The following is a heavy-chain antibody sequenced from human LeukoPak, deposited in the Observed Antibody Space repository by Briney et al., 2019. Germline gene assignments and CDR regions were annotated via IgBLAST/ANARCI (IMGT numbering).Heavy chain of an antibody. Sequence: GASLRLSCSASGFXFSNNAMHWVRQAPGKGLEYVSGISSNGGTTGYADSVKGRFTISRDNSKRTLFLQMSSLRTEDTAIYYCASTYHYDSSGYYPFDYWGQGTLVTVSS. CDR3: ASTYHYDSSGYYPFDY. D-gene: IGHD3-22*01. CDR2: ISSNGGTT. J-gene: IGHJ4*02. CDR1: GFXFSNNA. V-gene: IGHV3-64D*09.